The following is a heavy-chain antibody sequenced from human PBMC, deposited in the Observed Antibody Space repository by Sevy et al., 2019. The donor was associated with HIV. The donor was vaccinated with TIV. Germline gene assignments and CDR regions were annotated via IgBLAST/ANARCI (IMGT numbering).Heavy chain of an antibody. CDR3: RLYYYGSAGDV. CDR1: GGTFSSYA. D-gene: IGHD3-10*01. J-gene: IGHJ6*02. V-gene: IGHV1-69*13. Sequence: ASVKVSCKASGGTFSSYAISWVRQAPGQGLEWMGGIIPIFGTANYAQRFQGRVTITADESTSTAYMELGSLRSEDTAVYYCRLYYYGSAGDVWGQGTTVTVSS. CDR2: IIPIFGTA.